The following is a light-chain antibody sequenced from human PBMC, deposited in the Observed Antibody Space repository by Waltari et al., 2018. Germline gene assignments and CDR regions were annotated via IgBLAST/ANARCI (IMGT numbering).Light chain of an antibody. CDR1: SSDVGAYNY. CDR2: DVN. J-gene: IGLJ2*01. Sequence: QSALTQPASVSGSPGQSITISCTGTSSDVGAYNYVSWYQHHPGKAPKIMIYDVNDRPSGVSNRFSGSKSGNTASLTISGLQAEDEADYYCSSYRRSDIVVFGGGTKLTVL. CDR3: SSYRRSDIVV. V-gene: IGLV2-14*03.